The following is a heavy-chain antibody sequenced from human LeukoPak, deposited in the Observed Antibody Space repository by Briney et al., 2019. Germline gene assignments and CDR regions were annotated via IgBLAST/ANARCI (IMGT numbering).Heavy chain of an antibody. CDR2: INRDGSST. J-gene: IGHJ4*02. CDR1: GFTFSSYW. Sequence: GGSLRLSCAASGFTFSSYWMHWVRQAPGKGLVWVSRINRDGSSTTYADSVKGRFTISRDNAKNTMYLQMNSLRAEDTAVYYCARDRELARADYWGQGTLVTVSS. D-gene: IGHD1-1*01. CDR3: ARDRELARADY. V-gene: IGHV3-74*01.